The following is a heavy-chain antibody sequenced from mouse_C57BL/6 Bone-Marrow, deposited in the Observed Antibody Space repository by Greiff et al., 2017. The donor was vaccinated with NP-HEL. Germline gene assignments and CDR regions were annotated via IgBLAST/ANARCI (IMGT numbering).Heavy chain of an antibody. CDR1: GFNIKDDY. J-gene: IGHJ4*01. Sequence: EVQLQQSGAELVRPGASVKLSCTVSGFNIKDDYMHWVKQRPEQGLEWIGWIDPENGDTEYASKFQGKATITADTSSNTAYLQRSSLTSEDTAVYYGTTGGSSPYAMDYWGQGTSVTVTS. V-gene: IGHV14-4*01. D-gene: IGHD1-1*01. CDR3: TTGGSSPYAMDY. CDR2: IDPENGDT.